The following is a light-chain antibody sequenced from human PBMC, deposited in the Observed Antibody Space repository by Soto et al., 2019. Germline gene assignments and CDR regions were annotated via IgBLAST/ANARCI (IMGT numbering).Light chain of an antibody. CDR2: DSS. CDR3: QQYSNSPIT. CDR1: ETVSSSY. V-gene: IGKV3D-20*01. Sequence: EIVLTQSPGTLSLSPGERATLSCKASETVSSSYVAWYQQKPGLAPRLLIHDSSTRASGIPDRFSGSKSGTGFTLTIRGLEPEDVAVYYCQQYSNSPITFGQGTRLEIK. J-gene: IGKJ5*01.